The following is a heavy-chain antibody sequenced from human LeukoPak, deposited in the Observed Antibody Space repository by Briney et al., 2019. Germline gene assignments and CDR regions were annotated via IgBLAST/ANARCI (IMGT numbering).Heavy chain of an antibody. CDR2: INHSGST. V-gene: IGHV4-34*01. CDR3: ARAGYDFWSGYSNQIDY. D-gene: IGHD3-3*01. CDR1: GGSFSGYY. Sequence: SETLSLTCAVYGGSFSGYYWSWIRQPPGKGLEWIGEINHSGSTNYNPSLKSRVTISVGTSKNQFSLKLSSVTAADTAVYYCARAGYDFWSGYSNQIDYWGQGTLVTVSS. J-gene: IGHJ4*02.